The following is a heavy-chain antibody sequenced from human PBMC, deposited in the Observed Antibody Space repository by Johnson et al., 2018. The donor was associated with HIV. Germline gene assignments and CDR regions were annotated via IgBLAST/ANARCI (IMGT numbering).Heavy chain of an antibody. CDR3: TRGWSAFDI. D-gene: IGHD2-15*01. V-gene: IGHV3-66*01. Sequence: VQVLESGGGVVQPGRSLRLSCAASGFIFSSNYMSWVRQAPGKGLEWVSVLYSGGSTYYADSVKGRFTHYRDNSKNTLNLQMNSLRAEDTAVYYCTRGWSAFDIWGQGTMVTVSS. CDR2: LYSGGST. J-gene: IGHJ3*02. CDR1: GFIFSSNY.